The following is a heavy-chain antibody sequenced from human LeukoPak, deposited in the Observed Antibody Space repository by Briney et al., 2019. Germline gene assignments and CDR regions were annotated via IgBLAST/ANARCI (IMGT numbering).Heavy chain of an antibody. Sequence: GGSLRLSCAASGFTFSNYAMNWVRQAPGKGLEWISYISTSTIYYADSVEVRFTIPIDNANNSLYLQMNSLRAEDTAVYYCAELGITMIGGVWGKGTTVTISS. CDR3: AELGITMIGGV. CDR2: ISTSTI. V-gene: IGHV3-48*01. J-gene: IGHJ6*04. D-gene: IGHD3-10*02. CDR1: GFTFSNYA.